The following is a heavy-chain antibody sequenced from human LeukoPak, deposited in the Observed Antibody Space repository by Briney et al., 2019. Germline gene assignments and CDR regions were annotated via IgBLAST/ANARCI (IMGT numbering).Heavy chain of an antibody. CDR3: ARAPRRRDSSGSFDS. CDR2: ISGSGNFI. J-gene: IGHJ4*02. Sequence: PGGSLRLSCAASGFPFSTYSMTWVRQAPGQGLEWVSYISGSGNFIYYADSVKGRFTISRDSAKNSLFLQMNSLRDEDTAVYYCARAPRRRDSSGSFDSWGQGTLVTVSS. D-gene: IGHD3-22*01. CDR1: GFPFSTYS. V-gene: IGHV3-48*02.